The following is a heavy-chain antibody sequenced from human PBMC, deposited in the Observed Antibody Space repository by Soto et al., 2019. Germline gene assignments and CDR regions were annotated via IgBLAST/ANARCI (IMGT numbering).Heavy chain of an antibody. CDR1: GGTFSSYG. V-gene: IGHV1-69*13. J-gene: IGHJ6*02. CDR3: ARLAVVVAATPEGHYYYGMDV. CDR2: IIPIFGTA. Sequence: ASVKVSCKASGGTFSSYGISWVRQAPGQGLEWMGGIIPIFGTANYAQKFQGRVTITADESTSTAYMELSSLRSEDTAVYYCARLAVVVAATPEGHYYYGMDVWGQGTTVTVS. D-gene: IGHD2-15*01.